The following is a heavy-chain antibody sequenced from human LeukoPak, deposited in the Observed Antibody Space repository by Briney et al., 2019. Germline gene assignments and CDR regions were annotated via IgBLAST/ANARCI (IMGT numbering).Heavy chain of an antibody. Sequence: ASVKVSCKASGYTFNRYYMHWVRQAPGHGPEWMGWLNPNSGVTNYAQKFQGRVTMTRDTSISTAYMELSRLRSDDTAVYYCARDNGRSNSAWPAGYWGQGTLVTVSS. CDR3: ARDNGRSNSAWPAGY. D-gene: IGHD6-19*01. V-gene: IGHV1-2*02. CDR2: LNPNSGVT. CDR1: GYTFNRYY. J-gene: IGHJ4*02.